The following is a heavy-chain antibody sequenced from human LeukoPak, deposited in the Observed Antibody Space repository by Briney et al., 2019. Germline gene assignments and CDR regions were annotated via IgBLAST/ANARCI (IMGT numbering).Heavy chain of an antibody. CDR1: GITFSNYA. Sequence: GGSLRLSCAASGYAASGITFSNYAMSWVRQAPGKGLEWVSAISGSGDTTYFADSVKGRFTISRDNSKNTLYLQMNSLRAEDTAVYYCAKDRNGFSTIAAAGDYWGQGTLVTVSS. J-gene: IGHJ4*02. D-gene: IGHD6-13*01. V-gene: IGHV3-23*01. CDR3: AKDRNGFSTIAAAGDY. CDR2: ISGSGDTT.